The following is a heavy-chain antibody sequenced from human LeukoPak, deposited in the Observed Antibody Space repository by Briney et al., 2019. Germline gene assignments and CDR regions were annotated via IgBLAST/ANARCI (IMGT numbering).Heavy chain of an antibody. J-gene: IGHJ6*03. D-gene: IGHD1-26*01. CDR2: IYTSWST. V-gene: IGHV4-61*02. CDR3: VRGVGGSSRVRYYYMDV. Sequence: PSETLSLTCTVSGGSISSGSYYWSWIRQPAGKGLEWIGRIYTSWSTNYNPSLKSRVTMSIDTSINQFSLKLSSVIAADTAVYYCVRGVGGSSRVRYYYMDVWGKGTTVTVSS. CDR1: GGSISSGSYY.